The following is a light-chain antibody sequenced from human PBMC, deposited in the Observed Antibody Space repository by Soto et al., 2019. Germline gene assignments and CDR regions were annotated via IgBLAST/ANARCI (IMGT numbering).Light chain of an antibody. CDR3: SSYTTSNTRQIV. J-gene: IGLJ1*01. Sequence: QSVLTQPASVSGSPGQSITISCTGTSSDVGGCNYVSWYQHHPGKAPKPLIYDVSNRPSGVSNRFSGSKSDNTASLTISGLQPEDEADYYCSSYTTSNTRQIVFGTGTKVTVL. CDR2: DVS. CDR1: SSDVGGCNY. V-gene: IGLV2-14*03.